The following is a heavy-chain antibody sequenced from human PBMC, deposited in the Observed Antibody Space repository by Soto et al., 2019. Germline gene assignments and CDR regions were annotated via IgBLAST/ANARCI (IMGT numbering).Heavy chain of an antibody. V-gene: IGHV1-18*01. J-gene: IGHJ6*02. CDR3: ATEGYYSGSESYSPPRYYGMDV. CDR2: ISDYNGNT. Sequence: QVQLVQSGAEVKKPGASVKVSCKTSGYIFHNYGISWVRQAPGQGLEWMGWISDYNGNTKYAQKFQGRVTMATDTSTRTAYMELRSLRSGDTAVYYCATEGYYSGSESYSPPRYYGMDVWGQGTTVTVSS. CDR1: GYIFHNYG. D-gene: IGHD3-10*01.